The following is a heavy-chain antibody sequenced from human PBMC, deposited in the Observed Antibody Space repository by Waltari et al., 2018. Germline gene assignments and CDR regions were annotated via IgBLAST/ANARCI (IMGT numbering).Heavy chain of an antibody. CDR3: ARHVAYLRGYSYDGLNWYFDL. J-gene: IGHJ2*01. CDR2: VFHSGPT. D-gene: IGHD5-18*01. V-gene: IGHV4-39*01. CDR1: GGSIDISTHY. Sequence: QRQLQESGPGLVKPSETLSLTCTVSGGSIDISTHYWGWIRQAPGKGLEWIGSVFHSGPTYYNPSLQSRVTISVDTSKNQFSLRLSSVTTADTAVYYCARHVAYLRGYSYDGLNWYFDLWGRGTLITVSS.